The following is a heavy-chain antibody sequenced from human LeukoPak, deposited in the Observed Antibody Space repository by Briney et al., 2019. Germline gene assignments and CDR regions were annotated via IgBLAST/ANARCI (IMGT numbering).Heavy chain of an antibody. CDR3: ARGPLLICSSTSCYAGSFDDY. V-gene: IGHV7-4-1*02. CDR2: INTNTGNP. J-gene: IGHJ4*02. Sequence: ASVNVSCKASGYTFTSYAMNWVRQAPGQGLEWMGWINTNTGNPTYAQGFTGRFVFSLDTSVSTAYLQISSLKAEDTAVYYCARGPLLICSSTSCYAGSFDDYWGQGTLVTVSS. CDR1: GYTFTSYA. D-gene: IGHD2-2*01.